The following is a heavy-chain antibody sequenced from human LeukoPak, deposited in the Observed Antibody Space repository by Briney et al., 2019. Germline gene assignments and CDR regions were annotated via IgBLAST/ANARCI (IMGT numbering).Heavy chain of an antibody. CDR2: ISGSGGST. J-gene: IGHJ4*02. V-gene: IGHV3-23*01. CDR3: AKLLYYYDSSQPY. Sequence: GGSLRLSCAASGFTFSSYAMSWVRQAPGKGLEWVSAISGSGGSTYYAVSVKGRFTISRDNSKNTLYLLMNSLRAEDTAVYYCAKLLYYYDSSQPYWGQGTLVTVSS. CDR1: GFTFSSYA. D-gene: IGHD3-22*01.